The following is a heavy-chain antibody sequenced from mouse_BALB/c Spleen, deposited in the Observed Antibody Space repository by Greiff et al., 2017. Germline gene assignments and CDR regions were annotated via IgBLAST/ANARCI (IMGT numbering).Heavy chain of an antibody. J-gene: IGHJ1*01. CDR2: ISSGGTYT. CDR3: ARHEGYDPYWYFDV. D-gene: IGHD2-2*01. CDR1: GFTFSSYG. V-gene: IGHV5-6*01. Sequence: EVHLVESGGDLVKPGESLKLSCAASGFTFSSYGMSWVRQTPDKRLEWVATISSGGTYTYYPDSVKGRFTISRDNAKNTLYLQMSSLKSEDTAMYYCARHEGYDPYWYFDVWGAGTTVTVSS.